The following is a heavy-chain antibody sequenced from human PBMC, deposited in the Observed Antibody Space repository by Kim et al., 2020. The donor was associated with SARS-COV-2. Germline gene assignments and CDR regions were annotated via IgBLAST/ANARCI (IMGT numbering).Heavy chain of an antibody. CDR2: ISYDGSNK. V-gene: IGHV3-30*04. Sequence: GGSLRLSCAASGFTFSSYAMHWVRQAPGKGLEWVAVISYDGSNKYYADSVKGRFTISRDNSKNTLYLQMNSLRAEDTAVYYCAREGSGWYKEKVTENYYDSSGSETSQALDYWGQGTLVTVSA. J-gene: IGHJ4*02. CDR1: GFTFSSYA. D-gene: IGHD3-22*01. CDR3: AREGSGWYKEKVTENYYDSSGSETSQALDY.